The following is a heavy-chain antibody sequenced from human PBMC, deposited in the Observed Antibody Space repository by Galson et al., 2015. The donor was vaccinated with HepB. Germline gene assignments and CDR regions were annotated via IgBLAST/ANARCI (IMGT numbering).Heavy chain of an antibody. CDR2: IWSDGSDK. CDR3: ARDRTYCGSPSCSRMGPNY. V-gene: IGHV3-33*01. Sequence: SLRLSCATSGFTFTKYGMHWVRQAPGKGLEWVELIWSDGSDKNYADSVKGRFTISRDNSKNTVSLQMDSLRAEDTAVYYCARDRTYCGSPSCSRMGPNYWGQGTLVTVSS. J-gene: IGHJ4*02. D-gene: IGHD2-2*01. CDR1: GFTFTKYG.